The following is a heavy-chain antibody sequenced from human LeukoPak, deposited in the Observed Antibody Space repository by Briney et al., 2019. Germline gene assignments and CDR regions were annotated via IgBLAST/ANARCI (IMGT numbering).Heavy chain of an antibody. CDR2: ITTSDGNT. V-gene: IGHV3-23*01. Sequence: PGGSLRLSCAASRFTFSSYTMSWVRQAPGKGLEWVSTITTSDGNTYYADSVKGRFTVSRDNSKNTLYLQMNSLRAEDTAVYYCAKSSYYDTSGSYREYYFDYWGQGALVTVSS. J-gene: IGHJ4*02. CDR3: AKSSYYDTSGSYREYYFDY. CDR1: RFTFSSYT. D-gene: IGHD3-22*01.